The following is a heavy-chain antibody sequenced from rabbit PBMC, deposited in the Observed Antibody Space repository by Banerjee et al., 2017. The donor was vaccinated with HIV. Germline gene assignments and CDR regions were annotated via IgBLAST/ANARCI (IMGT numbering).Heavy chain of an antibody. CDR3: ARDGYISVGYWFDL. Sequence: QEQLVESGGGLVQPGGSLKLSCKASGFDFSSIYYMCWVRQAPGKGLEWIACIYAGSSGSTDYATWAKGRFTISKTSSTTVTLQMTSLTAADTATYFCARDGYISVGYWFDLWGQGTLVTVS. V-gene: IGHV1S45*01. CDR1: GFDFSSIYY. D-gene: IGHD1-1*01. CDR2: IYAGSSGST. J-gene: IGHJ4*01.